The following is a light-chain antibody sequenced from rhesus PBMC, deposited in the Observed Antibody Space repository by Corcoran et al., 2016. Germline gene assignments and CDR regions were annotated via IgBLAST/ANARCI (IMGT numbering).Light chain of an antibody. CDR2: VAS. J-gene: IGKJ2*01. Sequence: ETVVTQSPATLALSPGERATLSCRASQSVGSYLAWYQQKPGQAPRLLIYVASSRATGIPDRFSGSGSGTDFPLTISSLEPEDVGVYYCQQSSTLYSFGQGTKVEIK. V-gene: IGKV3-24*04. CDR1: QSVGSY. CDR3: QQSSTLYS.